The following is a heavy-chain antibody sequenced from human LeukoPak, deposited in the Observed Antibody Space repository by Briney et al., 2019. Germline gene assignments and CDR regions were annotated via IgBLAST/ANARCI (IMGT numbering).Heavy chain of an antibody. CDR2: IYYSGST. CDR1: GGSISSYY. J-gene: IGHJ6*03. Sequence: PSETLSLTCTVSGGSISSYYWSWIRQPPGKGLEWIGYIYYSGSTNYNPSLKSRVTISVDTSKNQFSLKLSSVTAADTAVYYCARATPLMTTVTSSGYMDVWGKGTTVTVSS. CDR3: ARATPLMTTVTSSGYMDV. D-gene: IGHD4-11*01. V-gene: IGHV4-59*01.